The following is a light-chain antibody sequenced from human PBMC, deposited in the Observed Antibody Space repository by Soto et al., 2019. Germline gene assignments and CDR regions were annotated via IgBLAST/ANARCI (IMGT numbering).Light chain of an antibody. CDR1: QSVDSSY. J-gene: IGKJ1*01. V-gene: IGKV3-20*01. CDR2: GAS. Sequence: EIVLTQSPGTLSLSPGERATLSYRAGQSVDSSYLAWYQQKPGQAPRLLIYGASSRAPGIPDRFSGSGSGTDFTLTISRLAPEDFAVYYCQEYGDSSWTFGQGTRVEIK. CDR3: QEYGDSSWT.